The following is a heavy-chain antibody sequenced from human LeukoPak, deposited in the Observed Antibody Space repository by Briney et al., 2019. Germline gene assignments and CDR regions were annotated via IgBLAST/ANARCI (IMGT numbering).Heavy chain of an antibody. D-gene: IGHD5-18*01. CDR3: AKDREGYSYGEEFDY. V-gene: IGHV3-23*01. CDR2: INGSGGST. J-gene: IGHJ4*02. Sequence: GGSLRLSCAASGFTFSSYAMSWVRQAPGKGLEWVSAINGSGGSTNYADSVKGRFTISRDNAKNTLYLQMNSLRAEDTAVYYCAKDREGYSYGEEFDYWGQGTLVTVSS. CDR1: GFTFSSYA.